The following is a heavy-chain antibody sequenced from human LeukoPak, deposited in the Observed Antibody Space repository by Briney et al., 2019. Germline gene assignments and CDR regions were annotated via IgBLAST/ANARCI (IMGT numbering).Heavy chain of an antibody. CDR1: GGSISSGNYY. Sequence: PSETLSLTCTVSGGSISSGNYYWGWIRQPPGKRLEWIGGIHSGGSTYYIPSVKSRITISADTSKNQFSLKLTSVTAADTAVYYCARDHSFFQVDYWGQGTLVTVSS. CDR2: IHSGGST. CDR3: ARDHSFFQVDY. D-gene: IGHD5/OR15-5a*01. V-gene: IGHV4-39*02. J-gene: IGHJ4*02.